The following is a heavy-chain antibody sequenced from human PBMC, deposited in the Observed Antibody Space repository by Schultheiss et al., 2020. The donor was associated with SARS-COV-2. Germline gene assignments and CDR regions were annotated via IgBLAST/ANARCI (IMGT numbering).Heavy chain of an antibody. CDR3: AKDISRSYYGSGSYFNY. CDR2: IWYDGSNK. D-gene: IGHD3-10*01. J-gene: IGHJ4*02. Sequence: GESLKISCAASGFTFSSYGMHWVRQAPGKGLEWVAVIWYDGSNKYYADSVKGRFTISRDNAKNSLYLQINSLRAEDMALYYCAKDISRSYYGSGSYFNYWGQGTLVTVS. V-gene: IGHV3-33*03. CDR1: GFTFSSYG.